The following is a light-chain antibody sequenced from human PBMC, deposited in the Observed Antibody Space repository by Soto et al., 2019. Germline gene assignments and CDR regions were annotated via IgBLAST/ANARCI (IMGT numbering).Light chain of an antibody. CDR3: QQFGSSVT. CDR2: RTS. V-gene: IGKV3-20*01. CDR1: QSVSSTY. J-gene: IGKJ5*01. Sequence: EIVLTQSPGPLSLSPVERATLSCMASQSVSSTYLAWYQQKPGQAPRLLIYRTSTRATGIPDRFSGSGSGTDFTLTISRLEPEDFAVYYCQQFGSSVTFGQGTRLEIK.